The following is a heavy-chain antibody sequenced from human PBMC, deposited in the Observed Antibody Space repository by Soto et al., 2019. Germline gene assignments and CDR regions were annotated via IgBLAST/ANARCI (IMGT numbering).Heavy chain of an antibody. J-gene: IGHJ6*02. Sequence: GGSLRLSCAASGFTFDDYTMHWVRQAPGKGLEWVSLISWDGGSTYYADSVKGRFTISRDNSKNSLYLQMNSLRTEDTALYYCAKGAGVREDFWSGRPDDYYSGMDVWGQGTTVTVSS. CDR2: ISWDGGST. D-gene: IGHD3-3*01. CDR3: AKGAGVREDFWSGRPDDYYSGMDV. CDR1: GFTFDDYT. V-gene: IGHV3-43*01.